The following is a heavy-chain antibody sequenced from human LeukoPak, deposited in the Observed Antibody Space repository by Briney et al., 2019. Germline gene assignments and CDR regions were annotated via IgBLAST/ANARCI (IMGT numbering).Heavy chain of an antibody. CDR2: IYYRRTT. V-gene: IGHV4-39*02. CDR1: GDSVSSSPFY. CDR3: AREDYDILTGYPRFDP. D-gene: IGHD3-9*01. J-gene: IGHJ5*02. Sequence: SETLSLTCTVSGDSVSSSPFYWAWIRQFPGKGLDWIASIYYRRTTYTHYNPSLESRLTISIDTSNNQFSLKLRYVTAADTAVYYCAREDYDILTGYPRFDPWGQGTLVTVSS.